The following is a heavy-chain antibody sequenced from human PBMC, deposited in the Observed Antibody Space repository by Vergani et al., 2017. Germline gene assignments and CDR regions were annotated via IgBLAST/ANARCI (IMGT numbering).Heavy chain of an antibody. CDR2: INHSGST. CDR1: GGSISSGGYY. D-gene: IGHD2-2*01. J-gene: IGHJ4*02. CDR3: ARSRARYCSSTSCYGGEFDY. V-gene: IGHV4-31*03. Sequence: QVQLQESGPGLVKPSQTLSLTCTVSGGSISSGGYYWSWIRQHPGKGLEWIGEINHSGSTNYNPSLKSRVTISVDTSKNQFSLKLSSVTAADTAVYYCARSRARYCSSTSCYGGEFDYWGQGTLVTVSS.